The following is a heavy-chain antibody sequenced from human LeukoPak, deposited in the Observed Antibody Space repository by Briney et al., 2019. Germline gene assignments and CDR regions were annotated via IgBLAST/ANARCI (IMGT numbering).Heavy chain of an antibody. V-gene: IGHV1-18*01. J-gene: IGHJ4*02. D-gene: IGHD6-13*01. Sequence: GASVKVSCKASGYTFSNYGIHWVRQAPGHGLEWVGWISGINTNTNYAQKVQGRVTMTADTSTATAYMELRSLRSDDTAVYYCARARFSSRNRDGYLDSWGEGTLVTVSS. CDR2: ISGINTNT. CDR3: ARARFSSRNRDGYLDS. CDR1: GYTFSNYG.